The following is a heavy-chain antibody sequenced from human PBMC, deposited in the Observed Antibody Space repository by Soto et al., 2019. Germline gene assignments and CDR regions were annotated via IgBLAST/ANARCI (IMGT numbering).Heavy chain of an antibody. V-gene: IGHV3-23*01. D-gene: IGHD1-26*01. CDR3: AKDRGSYHVEYFQH. CDR2: ISGSGDST. J-gene: IGHJ1*01. Sequence: GGSLRLSCAASGFTFSSYAMSWVRQAPGKGLEWVSTISGSGDSTYYADSVKGRFTISRDNSKNTLYLQINSLRAEDTAVYYCAKDRGSYHVEYFQHWGQGTLVTVSS. CDR1: GFTFSSYA.